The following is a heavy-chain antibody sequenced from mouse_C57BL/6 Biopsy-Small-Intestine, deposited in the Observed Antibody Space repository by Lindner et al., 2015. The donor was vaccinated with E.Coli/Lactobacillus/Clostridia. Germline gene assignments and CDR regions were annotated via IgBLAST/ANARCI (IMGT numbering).Heavy chain of an antibody. V-gene: IGHV1-81*01. CDR2: ISTHIENT. Sequence: SVKVSCKASGYTFTNYGISWVRQAPGQGLEWMGWISTHIENTHYGQKFQGRVTMTTDTSTSTVYMELRGLRSDDTAVYFCARVQTVMDYWGQGTLVTVSS. CDR1: GYTFTNYG. CDR3: ARVQTVMDY. J-gene: IGHJ4*01.